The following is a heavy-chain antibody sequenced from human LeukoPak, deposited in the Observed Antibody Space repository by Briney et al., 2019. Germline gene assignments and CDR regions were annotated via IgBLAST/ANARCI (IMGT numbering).Heavy chain of an antibody. J-gene: IGHJ4*02. CDR1: GGSISGYY. D-gene: IGHD2-2*01. CDR2: IYYSGGT. CDR3: AKDFKYCSSTSCHGFIAAAGVDY. V-gene: IGHV4-59*01. Sequence: SETLSLTCTVSGGSISGYYWSWIRQPPGKGLEWIGYIYYSGGTNYNPSLKSRVTISVDTSKNQFSLKVRSVTAADTAVYYCAKDFKYCSSTSCHGFIAAAGVDYWGQGTLVTVSS.